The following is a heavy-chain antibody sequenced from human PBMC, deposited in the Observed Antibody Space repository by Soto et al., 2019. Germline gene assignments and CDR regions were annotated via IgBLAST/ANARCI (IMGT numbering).Heavy chain of an antibody. Sequence: QVQLVQSGAEVKKPGASVKVSCKASGYTFTSYGISWVRQAPGQGLEWMGWISAYNGNTKYAQKFQGRVTMTTDTSTSTGYKELRSLRSDDTAVYYCARDLGGSYYAPVDYWGQGTLVTVSS. J-gene: IGHJ4*02. CDR3: ARDLGGSYYAPVDY. D-gene: IGHD1-26*01. CDR1: GYTFTSYG. CDR2: ISAYNGNT. V-gene: IGHV1-18*01.